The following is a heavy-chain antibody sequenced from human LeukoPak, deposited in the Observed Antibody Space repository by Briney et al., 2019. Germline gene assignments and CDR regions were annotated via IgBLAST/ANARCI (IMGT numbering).Heavy chain of an antibody. CDR2: INPNSGGT. CDR3: ARDLTSGYYGFLY. CDR1: GYTFTGYY. J-gene: IGHJ4*02. V-gene: IGHV1-2*02. D-gene: IGHD3-22*01. Sequence: GASVKVSCKASGYTFTGYYMHWVRQAPGQGLEWMGWINPNSGGTNYAQKFQGRVTMTRDTSISTAYMELSRLRSDETAVYYCARDLTSGYYGFLYWGQGTLVTVSS.